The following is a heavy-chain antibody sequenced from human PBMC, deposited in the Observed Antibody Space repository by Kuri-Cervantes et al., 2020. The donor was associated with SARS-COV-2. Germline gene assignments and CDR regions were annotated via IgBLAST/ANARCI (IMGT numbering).Heavy chain of an antibody. CDR1: GYTFSRYG. D-gene: IGHD5-18*01. CDR2: ISAYNGNT. Sequence: ASVKVSCKASGYTFSRYGFNWVRQAPGQGLEWMGWISAYNGNTNYAQKLQGRVTMTTDTSTTKAYMELSSLRSDDTAVYYCARGGDTAMVTPWNLPYYFSGMDAWGQGTPVTVSS. CDR3: ARGGDTAMVTPWNLPYYFSGMDA. J-gene: IGHJ6*02. V-gene: IGHV1-18*01.